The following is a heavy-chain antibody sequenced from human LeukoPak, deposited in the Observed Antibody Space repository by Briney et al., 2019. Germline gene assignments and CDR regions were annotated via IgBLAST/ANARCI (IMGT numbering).Heavy chain of an antibody. CDR2: IYSGGNT. CDR1: GFTVSSNS. CDR3: AKAWNSGWYFFDY. D-gene: IGHD6-19*01. Sequence: GGSLRLSCTVSGFTVSSNSWSWVRQAPGKGLEWVSFIYSGGNTHYSDSVKGRFTLSRDNSKNTLYLQMNSLRAEDTAVYYCAKAWNSGWYFFDYWGQGTLVTVSS. J-gene: IGHJ4*02. V-gene: IGHV3-53*01.